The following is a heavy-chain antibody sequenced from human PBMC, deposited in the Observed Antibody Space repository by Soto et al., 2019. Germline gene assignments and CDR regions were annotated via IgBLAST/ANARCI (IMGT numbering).Heavy chain of an antibody. CDR2: INHSGST. CDR3: ARGQSSLLLDC. D-gene: IGHD2-8*02. Sequence: SETLSFTCAVYGGSFSGYYWSWIRQPPGKGLEWIGEINHSGSTNYNPSLKSRVTISVDTSKNQFSLKLSSVTAADTAVYYCARGQSSLLLDCWGQGVLVTVSS. J-gene: IGHJ4*02. V-gene: IGHV4-34*01. CDR1: GGSFSGYY.